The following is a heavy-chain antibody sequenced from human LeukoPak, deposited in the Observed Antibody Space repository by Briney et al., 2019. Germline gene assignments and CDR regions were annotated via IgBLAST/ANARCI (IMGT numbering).Heavy chain of an antibody. CDR2: ISYDGSNK. V-gene: IGHV3-30*03. Sequence: GGSLRLSCAASGFTFSSYAMSWVRQAPGKGLEWVAVISYDGSNKYYADSVKGRFTISRDNSKNTLYLQMNSLRAEDTAVYYCARDRYQQLMDYWGQGTLVTVSS. D-gene: IGHD2-2*01. CDR1: GFTFSSYA. CDR3: ARDRYQQLMDY. J-gene: IGHJ4*02.